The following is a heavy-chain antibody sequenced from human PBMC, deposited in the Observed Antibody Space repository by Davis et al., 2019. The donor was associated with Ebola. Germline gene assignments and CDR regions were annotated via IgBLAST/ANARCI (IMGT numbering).Heavy chain of an antibody. CDR3: ATTQWLREFDN. Sequence: GESLKISCAASGFTFSNYGMSWVRQVPGKGLEWVATFSSDGANTYYADSVKGRVTISRDKSNNTLYLEMSSLRVDDTAVYYCATTQWLREFDNWGQGTLVTVSS. CDR2: FSSDGANT. V-gene: IGHV3-23*01. CDR1: GFTFSNYG. J-gene: IGHJ4*02. D-gene: IGHD6-19*01.